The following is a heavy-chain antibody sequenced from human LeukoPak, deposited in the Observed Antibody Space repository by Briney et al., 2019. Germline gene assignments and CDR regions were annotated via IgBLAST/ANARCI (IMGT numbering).Heavy chain of an antibody. Sequence: SENLSLTCTVSGGSISSYYWSWIRQPPGKGLEWIGYIYYSGSTNYNPSLKSRVTISVDTSKNQFSLKLSSVTAADTAVYYCAKTPEQNAEDAFDIWGQGTMVTVSS. D-gene: IGHD1/OR15-1a*01. J-gene: IGHJ3*02. V-gene: IGHV4-59*08. CDR3: AKTPEQNAEDAFDI. CDR1: GGSISSYY. CDR2: IYYSGST.